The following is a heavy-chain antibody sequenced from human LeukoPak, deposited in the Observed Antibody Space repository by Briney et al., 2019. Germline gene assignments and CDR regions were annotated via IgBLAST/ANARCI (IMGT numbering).Heavy chain of an antibody. CDR1: GGSISSSSYY. Sequence: PSETLSLTCTVSGGSISSSSYYWGWIRQPPGKGLEWIGSIYYSGSTYYNPSLKSRVTISVDTSRNQFSLKLSSVTAADTAVYYCARVGAAGTFNWFDPWGQRTLVTVSS. CDR3: ARVGAAGTFNWFDP. CDR2: IYYSGST. D-gene: IGHD6-13*01. J-gene: IGHJ5*02. V-gene: IGHV4-39*01.